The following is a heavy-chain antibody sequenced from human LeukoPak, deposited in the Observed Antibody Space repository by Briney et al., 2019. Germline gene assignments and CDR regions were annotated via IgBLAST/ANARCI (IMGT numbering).Heavy chain of an antibody. J-gene: IGHJ6*03. CDR2: ISSSSSTI. CDR1: GFTFTTYW. V-gene: IGHV3-48*04. D-gene: IGHD3-10*01. CDR3: ARALYGIRRRGEMENYYYYYYMDV. Sequence: TGGSLRLSCAASGFTFTTYWMSWVRQAPGKGLEWISYISSSSSTIYYADSVKGRFTISRDNAKNSLYLQMNSLRAEDTAVYYCARALYGIRRRGEMENYYYYYYMDVWGKGTTVTVSS.